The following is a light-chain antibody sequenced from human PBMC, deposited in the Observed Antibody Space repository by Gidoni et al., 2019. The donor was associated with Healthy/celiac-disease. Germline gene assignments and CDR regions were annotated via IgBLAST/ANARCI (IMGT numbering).Light chain of an antibody. CDR3: QQYNSYWT. CDR2: DAP. V-gene: IGKV1-5*01. J-gene: IGKJ1*01. CDR1: QSISSW. Sequence: DIQMTQSPSTLSASVGDSVTITCRASQSISSWLAWYQQKPGKAPKLLIYDAPSLESGVPSRFSGSGSGTEFTLTISSLQPDDFATYYCQQYNSYWTFGQGTKVEIK.